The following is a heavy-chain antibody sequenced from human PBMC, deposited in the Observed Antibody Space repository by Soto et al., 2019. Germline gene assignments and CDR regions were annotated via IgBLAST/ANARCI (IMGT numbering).Heavy chain of an antibody. V-gene: IGHV3-23*01. Sequence: EVQLLESGGGLVPPGGFLRLSCAASRFTYSHFAMSWFRQAQGKGVEWVSTITASAGSTYYPDYVKGRFTISRDTAKNTLYLQMKSLRAEDSAIYYCAQGIPTLRSCGPETLVTGSS. CDR2: ITASAGST. CDR1: RFTYSHFA. D-gene: IGHD6-6*01. CDR3: AQGIPTLRS. J-gene: IGHJ5*02.